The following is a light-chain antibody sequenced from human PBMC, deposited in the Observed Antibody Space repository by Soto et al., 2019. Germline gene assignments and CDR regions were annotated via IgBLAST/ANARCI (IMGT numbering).Light chain of an antibody. J-gene: IGLJ3*02. CDR2: GNN. CDR3: LSYDSSLNGWV. CDR1: SSNIGAGYA. V-gene: IGLV1-40*01. Sequence: QSVLTQPPSVSGAPGQRVTISCTGSSSNIGAGYAVHWYHHLPGTAPKLLIYGNNNRPSGVPDRFSGSKSGTSASLAITGLQAEDEADYYCLSYDSSLNGWVFGGGTQLTVL.